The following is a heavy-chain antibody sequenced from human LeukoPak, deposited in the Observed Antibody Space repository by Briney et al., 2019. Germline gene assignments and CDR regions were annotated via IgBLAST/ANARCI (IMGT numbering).Heavy chain of an antibody. CDR3: AKDHSTYDYVWGSYFTPNDAFDI. V-gene: IGHV3-9*01. CDR2: ISWNSGSI. D-gene: IGHD3-16*01. J-gene: IGHJ3*02. Sequence: PGGSLRLSCAASGFTFDDYAMHWVRQAPGKGLEWVSGISWNSGSIVYADSVKGRFTISRGNAKNSLYLQMNSLRAEDTALYYCAKDHSTYDYVWGSYFTPNDAFDIWGQGTMVTVSS. CDR1: GFTFDDYA.